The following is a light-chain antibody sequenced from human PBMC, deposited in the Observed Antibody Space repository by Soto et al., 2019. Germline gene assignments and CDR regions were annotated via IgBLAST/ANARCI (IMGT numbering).Light chain of an antibody. CDR1: QTLKHSGGKTF. J-gene: IGKJ2*01. CDR2: EVS. CDR3: MQSIQLPYT. Sequence: DIVMTQTPLSLSVTPGQSASISCRSTQTLKHSGGKTFLHWYLQKAGQPPRLLIYEVSNRFSGVPDRFSGSVSGTDFTLKISRVEAEDVAVYYCMQSIQLPYTFGQGTKLEIK. V-gene: IGKV2D-29*01.